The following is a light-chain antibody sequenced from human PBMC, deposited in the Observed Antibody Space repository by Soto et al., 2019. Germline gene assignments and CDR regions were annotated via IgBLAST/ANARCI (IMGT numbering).Light chain of an antibody. V-gene: IGLV4-69*01. CDR2: LNSDGSH. CDR1: SGHSSYA. J-gene: IGLJ2*01. Sequence: QPVLTQSPSASASLGASVKLTCTLSSGHSSYAIAWHQQQPEKGPRYLMKLNSDGSHSKGDGIPDRFSGSISGAERYLTISSRQSEDEADYYCQTGGTGIRVVFGGETKLTVL. CDR3: QTGGTGIRVV.